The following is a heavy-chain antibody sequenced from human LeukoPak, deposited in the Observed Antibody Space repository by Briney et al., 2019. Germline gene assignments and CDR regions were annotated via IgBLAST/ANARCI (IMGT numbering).Heavy chain of an antibody. V-gene: IGHV3-7*01. CDR3: ASGLRYYHILTD. D-gene: IGHD3-9*01. CDR1: GFTFSNYW. Sequence: PGGSLRLSCAASGFTFSNYWMYWVRQAPGKGLEWVATINYDGSDKYYVESVEGRFSVARDNAKNSVYLQMNSLRAEDTAVYYCASGLRYYHILTDWGQGTLVTVSS. J-gene: IGHJ4*02. CDR2: INYDGSDK.